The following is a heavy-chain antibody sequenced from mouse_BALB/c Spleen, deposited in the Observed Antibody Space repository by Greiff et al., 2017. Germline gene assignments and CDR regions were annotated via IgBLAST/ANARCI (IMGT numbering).Heavy chain of an antibody. V-gene: IGHV5-17*02. J-gene: IGHJ4*01. Sequence: EVKLVESGGGLVQPGGSRKLSCAASGFTFSSFGMHWVRQAPEKGLEWVAYISSGSSTIYYADTVKGRYTISRDNPKNTLFLQMTSLRSEDTAMYYCAGDSMDYWGQGTSVTVSS. CDR1: GFTFSSFG. CDR3: AGDSMDY. CDR2: ISSGSSTI.